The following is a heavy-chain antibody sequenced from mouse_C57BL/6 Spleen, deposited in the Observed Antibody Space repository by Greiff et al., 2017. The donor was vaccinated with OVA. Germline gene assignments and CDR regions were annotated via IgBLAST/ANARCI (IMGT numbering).Heavy chain of an antibody. CDR3: ARAFSRQLRGAYYFDD. V-gene: IGHV1-59*01. CDR2: IDPSASSS. Sequence: VQLQQPGAELVRPGTSVKLSCKASGYTFTSYWMHWVKQRPGQGLEWIGVIDPSASSSNYNQKFKGKATLTVDTSSSTACRQLSRLTSEDSAVYYCARAFSRQLRGAYYFDDWGQGTTLTVSS. CDR1: GYTFTSYW. D-gene: IGHD3-2*02. J-gene: IGHJ2*01.